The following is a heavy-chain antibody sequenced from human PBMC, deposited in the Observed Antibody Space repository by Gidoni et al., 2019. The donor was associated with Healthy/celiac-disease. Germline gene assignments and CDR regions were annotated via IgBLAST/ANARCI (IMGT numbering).Heavy chain of an antibody. Sequence: EVQLVESGGGLVKPGGSLRLSCAASGFTFSNAWMSWVRQAPGKGLEWVGRIKSKTDGGTTDYAAPVKGRFTISRDDSKNTLYLQMNSLKTEDTAVYYCTTGDYYDSSGYYPDYWGQGTLVTVSS. CDR3: TTGDYYDSSGYYPDY. V-gene: IGHV3-15*01. CDR1: GFTFSNAW. J-gene: IGHJ4*02. CDR2: IKSKTDGGTT. D-gene: IGHD3-22*01.